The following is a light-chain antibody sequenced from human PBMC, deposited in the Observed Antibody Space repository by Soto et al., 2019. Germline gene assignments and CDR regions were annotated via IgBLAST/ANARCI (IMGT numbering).Light chain of an antibody. CDR2: EVN. CDR1: TSDSGGYKY. CDR3: SSHGGNSPYV. J-gene: IGLJ1*01. Sequence: QSALTQPPSASGSPGQSVAISCTGTTSDSGGYKYVSWYQQHPGKAPKLMIYEVNKRPSGVPDRFSCSKSGNTASLTVSGLHAEYEADYYCSSHGGNSPYVFGTGTKLTVL. V-gene: IGLV2-8*01.